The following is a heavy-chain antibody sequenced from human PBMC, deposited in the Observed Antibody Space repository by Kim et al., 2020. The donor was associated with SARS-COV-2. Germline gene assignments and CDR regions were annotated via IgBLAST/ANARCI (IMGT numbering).Heavy chain of an antibody. V-gene: IGHV3-21*01. CDR1: GFTFSSYS. J-gene: IGHJ6*02. D-gene: IGHD6-13*01. CDR2: ISSSSSYI. CDR3: ARKYSSSWYGGIYYYYGMDV. Sequence: GGSLRLSCAASGFTFSSYSMNWVRQAPGKGLEWVSSISSSSSYIYYADSVKGRFTISRDNAKNSLYLQMNSLRAEDTAVYYCARKYSSSWYGGIYYYYGMDVWGQGTMVTVSS.